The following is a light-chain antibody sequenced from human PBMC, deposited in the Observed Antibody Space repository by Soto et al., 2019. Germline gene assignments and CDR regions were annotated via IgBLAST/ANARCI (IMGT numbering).Light chain of an antibody. CDR2: DAS. CDR1: QSVSSY. Sequence: ECVMPQAAGTLSKTPGERATLSCRVAGQSVSSYLAWYQQQPGQAPRLLIYDASNKATGIPARFSGSGSGTDFTLTISSLEPGDFAVYYCQQRSKWPFTFGPGSKVDIK. J-gene: IGKJ3*01. CDR3: QQRSKWPFT. V-gene: IGKV3-11*01.